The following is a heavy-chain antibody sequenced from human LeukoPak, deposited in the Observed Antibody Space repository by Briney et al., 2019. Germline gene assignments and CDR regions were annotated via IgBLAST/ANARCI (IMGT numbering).Heavy chain of an antibody. D-gene: IGHD5-12*01. J-gene: IGHJ5*02. V-gene: IGHV4-34*01. CDR3: ARTRLPIEHFDP. CDR2: IDHGGST. Sequence: SETLSLTCAVYGGSFSGYHWSWIRQPPGKGLEWIGEIDHGGSTNYNPSLKSRVTISVDTSKNQFSLKLSSVTAAETAVYYCARTRLPIEHFDPWGQGTLVTVSS. CDR1: GGSFSGYH.